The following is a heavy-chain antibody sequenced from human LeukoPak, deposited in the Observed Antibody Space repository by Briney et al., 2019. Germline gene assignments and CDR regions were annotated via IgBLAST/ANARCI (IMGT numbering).Heavy chain of an antibody. CDR2: INPHTGGT. V-gene: IGHV1-2*02. D-gene: IGHD2-15*01. CDR1: GYTFTGYY. Sequence: ASVKVSCEASGYTFTGYYMHWVRQTPGQGLEWMGWINPHTGGTNYAQKFQGRVTMTRDTSISTAYMELSGLTSDDTAAYYCARPYCSGGSCHDYFDYWGQGTLVTVSS. J-gene: IGHJ4*02. CDR3: ARPYCSGGSCHDYFDY.